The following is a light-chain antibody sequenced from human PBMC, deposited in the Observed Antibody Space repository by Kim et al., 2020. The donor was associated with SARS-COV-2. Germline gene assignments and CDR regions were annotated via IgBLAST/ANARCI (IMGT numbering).Light chain of an antibody. CDR2: DAA. V-gene: IGKV3-20*01. Sequence: EIVLTQSPGTLSLSPGERATLSCRASQSISRDYLAWYQQKPGQSPRLLIYDAASRATGIPDRFSGSGSGTDFTLSISRLEPEDFAVYYCQQYDSSPRTFGQGTKVDIK. CDR3: QQYDSSPRT. CDR1: QSISRDY. J-gene: IGKJ1*01.